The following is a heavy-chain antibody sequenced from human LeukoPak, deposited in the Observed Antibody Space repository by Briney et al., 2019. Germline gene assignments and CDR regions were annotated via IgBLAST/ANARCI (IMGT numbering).Heavy chain of an antibody. D-gene: IGHD1-14*01. CDR1: GGSISSYY. CDR3: ARVLPYLTIDY. CDR2: IYYSGST. V-gene: IGHV4-59*12. Sequence: SETLSLTCTVSGGSISSYYWSWIRQPPGKGLEWIGYIYYSGSTKYNPSLKSRVTISVDRSKNQFSLKLSSVTAADTAVYYCARVLPYLTIDYWGQGTLVTVSS. J-gene: IGHJ4*02.